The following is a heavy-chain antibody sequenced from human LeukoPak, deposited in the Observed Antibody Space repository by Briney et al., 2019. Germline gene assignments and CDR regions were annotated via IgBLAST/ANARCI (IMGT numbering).Heavy chain of an antibody. D-gene: IGHD2-2*01. CDR2: ISAYNGNT. CDR1: GYTFISSG. V-gene: IGHV1-18*01. Sequence: ASVKVSCKASGYTFISSGISWVRQAPGQGLEWMGWISAYNGNTNYAQKLQGRVTMTTDTSTSTAYMELRSLRSDDTAMYYCARDNVVVVPAVAPQYWGQGTLVTVSS. J-gene: IGHJ4*02. CDR3: ARDNVVVVPAVAPQY.